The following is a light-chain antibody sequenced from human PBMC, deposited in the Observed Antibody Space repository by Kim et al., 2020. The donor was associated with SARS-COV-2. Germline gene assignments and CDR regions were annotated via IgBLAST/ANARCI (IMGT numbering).Light chain of an antibody. CDR1: SLKDYY. CDR2: GAN. CDR3: NSQDTTGNYWV. J-gene: IGLJ3*02. Sequence: ALGQTVRIKCQGDSLKDYYASWYQQKPGQVPVLVIYGANNRPSGIPDRFSGSRSGNTASLTITGTQAEDEADYYCNSQDTTGNYWVFGGGTKLTVL. V-gene: IGLV3-19*01.